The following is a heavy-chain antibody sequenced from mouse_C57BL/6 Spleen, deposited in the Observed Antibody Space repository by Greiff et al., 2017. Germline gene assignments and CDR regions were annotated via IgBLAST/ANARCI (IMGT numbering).Heavy chain of an antibody. V-gene: IGHV1-69*01. CDR2: IDPSDSYT. Sequence: QVQLQQPGAELVMPGASVKLSCKASGYTFTSYWMHWVKQRPGQGLEWIGEIDPSDSYTNYNQKFKGKSTLTVEKSSSTAYMQLSSLTSEDSAVYYCARSDTTVVPYYAMDYWGQGTSVTVSS. D-gene: IGHD1-1*01. J-gene: IGHJ4*01. CDR3: ARSDTTVVPYYAMDY. CDR1: GYTFTSYW.